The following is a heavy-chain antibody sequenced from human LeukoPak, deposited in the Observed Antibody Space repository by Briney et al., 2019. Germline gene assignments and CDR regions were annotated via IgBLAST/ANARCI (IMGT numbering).Heavy chain of an antibody. V-gene: IGHV1-69*04. CDR3: ASQESSGWSSFDY. Sequence: SVKVSCKASGGTFSSYAISWVRQAPGQGLEWMGRIIPILGIANYAQKFQGRVTITADKSTSTAYMELSSLRSEDTAVYYCASQESSGWSSFDYWGQGTLVAVSS. D-gene: IGHD6-19*01. CDR2: IIPILGIA. CDR1: GGTFSSYA. J-gene: IGHJ4*02.